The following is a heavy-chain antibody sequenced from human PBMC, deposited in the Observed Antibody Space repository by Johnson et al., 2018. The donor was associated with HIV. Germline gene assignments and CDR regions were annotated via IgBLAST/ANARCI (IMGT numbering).Heavy chain of an antibody. Sequence: QVQLVESGGGVVQPGGSLRLSCAASGFTFSSYAMHWVRQAPGKGLEWVAVISYDGSNKYYADSVKGRFTISRDNSKNTLNLQMNSLRAEDTAVYYCVRGLDIWGQGTEVTVSS. CDR2: ISYDGSNK. J-gene: IGHJ3*02. CDR1: GFTFSSYA. V-gene: IGHV3-30-3*02. CDR3: VRGLDI.